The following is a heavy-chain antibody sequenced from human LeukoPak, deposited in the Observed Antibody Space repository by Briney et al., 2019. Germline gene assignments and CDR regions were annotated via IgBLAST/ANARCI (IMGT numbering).Heavy chain of an antibody. Sequence: GGSLRLSCAASGFTFSSYGMHWVRQAPGKGLEWVAVIWYDGSNKYYADSVKGRFTISRDNSKNTLYLQMNSLRAEDTAVYYCARDLPGYDYVWGSYRQHNWFDPWGQGTLVTVSS. CDR2: IWYDGSNK. J-gene: IGHJ5*02. CDR3: ARDLPGYDYVWGSYRQHNWFDP. CDR1: GFTFSSYG. D-gene: IGHD3-16*02. V-gene: IGHV3-33*01.